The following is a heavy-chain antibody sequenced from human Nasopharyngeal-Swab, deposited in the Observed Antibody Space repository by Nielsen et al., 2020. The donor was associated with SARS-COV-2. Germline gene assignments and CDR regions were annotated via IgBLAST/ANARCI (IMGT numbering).Heavy chain of an antibody. CDR1: GGSFSGYY. V-gene: IGHV4-34*01. Sequence: SETLSLTCAVSGGSFSGYYWSWIRQPPGRGLEWIGEFNHSGSTNYNPSLKSRVTISVDTSKNQFSLKLSSVTAADTAVYYCARSPQTAMTARASGYFDLWGRGTLVTVSS. CDR3: ARSPQTAMTARASGYFDL. J-gene: IGHJ2*01. D-gene: IGHD4-17*01. CDR2: FNHSGST.